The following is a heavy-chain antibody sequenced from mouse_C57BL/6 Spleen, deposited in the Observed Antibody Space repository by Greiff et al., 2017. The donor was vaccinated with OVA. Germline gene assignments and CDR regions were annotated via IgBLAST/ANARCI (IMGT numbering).Heavy chain of an antibody. CDR1: GFTFSSYA. CDR3: TRQLRPPYAMDY. D-gene: IGHD3-2*02. V-gene: IGHV5-9-1*02. J-gene: IGHJ4*01. CDR2: ISSGGDYI. Sequence: EVQLVESGEGLVKPGGSLKLSCAASGFTFSSYAMSWVRQTPEKRLEWVAYISSGGDYIYYADTVKGRFTISRDNARNTLYLQMSSLKSEDTAMYYCTRQLRPPYAMDYWGQGTSVTVSS.